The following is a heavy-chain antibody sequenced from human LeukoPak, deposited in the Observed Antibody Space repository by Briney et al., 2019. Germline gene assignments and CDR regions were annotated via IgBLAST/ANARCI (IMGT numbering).Heavy chain of an antibody. CDR1: GYTFTSYA. Sequence: ASVTVSCKASGYTFTSYAMNWVRQAPGQGLEWMGWINTNTGNPTYAQGFTGRFVFSLDTSVSTAYLQISSLKAEDTAVYYCARDRRITIFGVVSPPAFDPGGQGTLVTVSS. D-gene: IGHD3-3*01. J-gene: IGHJ5*02. CDR3: ARDRRITIFGVVSPPAFDP. V-gene: IGHV7-4-1*02. CDR2: INTNTGNP.